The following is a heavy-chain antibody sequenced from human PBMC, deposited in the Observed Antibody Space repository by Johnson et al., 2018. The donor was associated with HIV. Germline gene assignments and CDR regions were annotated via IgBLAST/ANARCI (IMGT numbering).Heavy chain of an antibody. J-gene: IGHJ3*02. CDR2: ISWNSGSI. V-gene: IGHV3-9*01. Sequence: VQLVESGGGLVQPGRSLRLSCAASGFTFDDYAMHWVRQAPGKGLEWVSGISWNSGSIGYADSVKGRFTISRDNAKNSLYLQMNGLRAEDTALYYCTKEIVRYSIDWDVFDMWGQGTMVTVSS. CDR3: TKEIVRYSIDWDVFDM. CDR1: GFTFDDYA. D-gene: IGHD6-19*01.